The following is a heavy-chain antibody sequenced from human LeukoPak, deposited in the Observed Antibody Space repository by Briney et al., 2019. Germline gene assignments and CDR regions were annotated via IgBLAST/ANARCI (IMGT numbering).Heavy chain of an antibody. Sequence: PSETLFLTCTVSGGSISSYYWSWIRQPPGKGLEWIGYIYYSGCTNYNPSLKSRVTISVDTSKNQFSLKLSSVTAADTAVYYCAKHVKYGSGSLWNWFYPWGQGTLVTVSS. V-gene: IGHV4-59*01. CDR2: IYYSGCT. D-gene: IGHD3-10*01. J-gene: IGHJ5*02. CDR1: GGSISSYY. CDR3: AKHVKYGSGSLWNWFYP.